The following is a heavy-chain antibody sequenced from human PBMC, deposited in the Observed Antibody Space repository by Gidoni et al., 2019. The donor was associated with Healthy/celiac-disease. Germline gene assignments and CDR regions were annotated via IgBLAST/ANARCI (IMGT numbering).Heavy chain of an antibody. CDR2: IWYDGSNK. Sequence: QVQLVESGGGVVQPGRSLRLSCAASGFTFSSYGMHWVRPAPGKGLEWMAVIWYDGSNKYYADSVKGRFTISRDNSKNTLYLQMNSLRAEDTAVYYCARDGVYCSGGSCYSTGFDYWGQGTLVTVSS. V-gene: IGHV3-33*01. D-gene: IGHD2-15*01. CDR1: GFTFSSYG. CDR3: ARDGVYCSGGSCYSTGFDY. J-gene: IGHJ4*02.